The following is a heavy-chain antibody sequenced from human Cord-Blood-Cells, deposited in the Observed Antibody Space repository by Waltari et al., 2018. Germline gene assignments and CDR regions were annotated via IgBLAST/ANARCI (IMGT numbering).Heavy chain of an antibody. CDR3: ARERWRKELLTPWYFDL. Sequence: QVQLQQSGPGLVKPSQTLSLTCAISGDSGSSNSAAWNRIRQSPSRGLEWLGRTYYRSKWYNDYAVSVKSRITINPDTSKNQFSLQLNSVTPEDTAVYYCARERWRKELLTPWYFDLWGRGTLVTVSS. V-gene: IGHV6-1*01. CDR2: TYYRSKWYN. CDR1: GDSGSSNSAA. J-gene: IGHJ2*01. D-gene: IGHD1-26*01.